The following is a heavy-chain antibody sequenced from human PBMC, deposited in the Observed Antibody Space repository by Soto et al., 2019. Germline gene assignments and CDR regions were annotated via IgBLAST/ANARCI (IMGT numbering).Heavy chain of an antibody. Sequence: QVQLQQWGAGLLKPSETLSLTCAVYGGSFSGYYWSWIRQPPGKGLEWIGEINHSGSTNYNPSLKSRVTISVDTSKNQFSLKLSSVTAADTAVYYCARALSYGDYVVDAFDIWGQGTMVTVSS. CDR3: ARALSYGDYVVDAFDI. D-gene: IGHD4-17*01. CDR1: GGSFSGYY. CDR2: INHSGST. V-gene: IGHV4-34*01. J-gene: IGHJ3*02.